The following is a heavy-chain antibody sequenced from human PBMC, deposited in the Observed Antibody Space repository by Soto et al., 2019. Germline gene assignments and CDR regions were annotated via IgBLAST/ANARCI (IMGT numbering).Heavy chain of an antibody. CDR3: AKGKANSVFGVDTLFDY. V-gene: IGHV3-23*01. D-gene: IGHD3-3*01. CDR2: ISGSGGNT. CDR1: GFTFSNHA. J-gene: IGHJ4*02. Sequence: GSLRLSCAASGFTFSNHAMSWVRQAPGKGLEWVSLISGSGGNTSYADSVRGRFTISRDNSKKTVYLQMNSLRADDTAVYYCAKGKANSVFGVDTLFDYWGQGTLVTVSS.